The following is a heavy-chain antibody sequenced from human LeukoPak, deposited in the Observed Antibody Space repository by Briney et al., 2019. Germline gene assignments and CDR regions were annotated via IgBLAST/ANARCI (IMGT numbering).Heavy chain of an antibody. D-gene: IGHD5-24*01. Sequence: ASVKVSCKASGYTFTGFYMHWVRQAPGQGLEWMGWINPNSGGTNYAQKFQGWVTMTRDTSISTAYMELSRLRSDDTAVYYCAREEGILGGRDGYPSPYGMDVWGQGTTVTVSS. CDR2: INPNSGGT. CDR3: AREEGILGGRDGYPSPYGMDV. J-gene: IGHJ6*02. CDR1: GYTFTGFY. V-gene: IGHV1-2*04.